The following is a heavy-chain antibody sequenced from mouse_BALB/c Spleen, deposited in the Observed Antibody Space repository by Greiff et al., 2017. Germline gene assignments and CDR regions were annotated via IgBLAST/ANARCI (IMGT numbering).Heavy chain of an antibody. V-gene: IGHV1-63*02. D-gene: IGHD1-1*02. CDR3: ARGGGNYAMDY. CDR2: IYPGGGYT. CDR1: GYTFTNYW. Sequence: QVQLQQSGAELVRPGTSVKISCKASGYTFTNYWLGLVKQRPGHGLEWIGDIYPGGGYTNYNEKFKGKATLTADTSSSTAYMQLSSLTSEDSAVYFCARGGGNYAMDYWGQGTSVTVSS. J-gene: IGHJ4*01.